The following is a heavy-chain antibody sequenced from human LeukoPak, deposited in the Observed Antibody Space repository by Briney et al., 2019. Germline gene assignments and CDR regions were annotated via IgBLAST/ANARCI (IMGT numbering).Heavy chain of an antibody. V-gene: IGHV3-23*01. D-gene: IGHD1-26*01. J-gene: IGHJ4*02. CDR3: AKAEWELLIDY. Sequence: GGSLRLSCAASGFTFSNYAMTWVRQAPGKGLEWVSSITDRGTTTYDADSAKGRFTSSRDNSKNTLYLQMNSLRADDTAVYYCAKAEWELLIDYWGQGTLVTVSS. CDR2: ITDRGTTT. CDR1: GFTFSNYA.